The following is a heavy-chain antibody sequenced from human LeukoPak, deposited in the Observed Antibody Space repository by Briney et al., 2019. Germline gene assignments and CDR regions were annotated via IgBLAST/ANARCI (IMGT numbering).Heavy chain of an antibody. CDR1: GFAFNTFW. CDR3: ARAGYTYGTFYY. D-gene: IGHD5-18*01. CDR2: IKQDGSEK. V-gene: IGHV3-7*01. Sequence: PGGSLRLSCAASGFAFNTFWMSWVRQAPGKGLEWVANIKQDGSEKYYVESVKGRFTISRDNAKNSLHLQMNSLRVDDTAVYYRARAGYTYGTFYYWGRGALVTVSS. J-gene: IGHJ4*02.